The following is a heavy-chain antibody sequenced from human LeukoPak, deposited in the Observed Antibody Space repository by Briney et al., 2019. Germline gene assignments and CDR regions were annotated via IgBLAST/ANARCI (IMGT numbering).Heavy chain of an antibody. Sequence: GGSLRLPCAASGFTFSSYSMNWVRQAPGKGLEWVSSINHSGSYIYDADSVKGRFTIPRDNAKNSLYLQMNSLRAEDTAVYYCARDSSGWYDYWGQGTLVTVSS. D-gene: IGHD6-19*01. CDR2: INHSGSYI. J-gene: IGHJ4*02. CDR1: GFTFSSYS. CDR3: ARDSSGWYDY. V-gene: IGHV3-21*01.